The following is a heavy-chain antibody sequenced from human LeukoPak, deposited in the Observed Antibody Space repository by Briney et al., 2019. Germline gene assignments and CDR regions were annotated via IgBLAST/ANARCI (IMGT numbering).Heavy chain of an antibody. CDR2: TYYRSKWYN. CDR3: AREGQYYDFWSADNGYFDY. Sequence: SRTLSLTFAISGDSLSNNSAAWNWLRQSPSRGLEGLGRTYYRSKWYNDYAVSVKSRITINPDTSKNQFSLQLNSVTPEDTAVYYCAREGQYYDFWSADNGYFDYWGQGTLVTVSS. D-gene: IGHD3-3*01. V-gene: IGHV6-1*01. CDR1: GDSLSNNSAA. J-gene: IGHJ4*02.